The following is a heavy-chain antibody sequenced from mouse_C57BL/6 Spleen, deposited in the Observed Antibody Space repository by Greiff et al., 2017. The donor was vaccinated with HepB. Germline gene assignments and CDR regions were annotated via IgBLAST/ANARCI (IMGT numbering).Heavy chain of an antibody. CDR2: IDPEDGET. CDR3: VTYYYGSSGFAY. D-gene: IGHD1-1*01. Sequence: EVQLQQSGAELVKPGASVKLSCTASGFNIKDYYMHWVKQRTEQGLEWIGRIDPEDGETKYAPKFQGKATITADTSSNTAYLQLSSLTSEDTAVYYCVTYYYGSSGFAYWGQGTLVTVSA. CDR1: GFNIKDYY. V-gene: IGHV14-2*01. J-gene: IGHJ3*01.